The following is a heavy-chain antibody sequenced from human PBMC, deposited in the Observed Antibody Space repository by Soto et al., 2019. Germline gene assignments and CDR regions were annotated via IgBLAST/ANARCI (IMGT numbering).Heavy chain of an antibody. J-gene: IGHJ6*03. CDR1: GFTFSSYG. CDR3: ARDGGFPSMVRGVIIDYYYYMDV. Sequence: GGSLRLSCAASGFTFSSYGMHWVRQAPGKGLEWVAVIWYDGSNKYYADSVKGRFTISRDNSKNTLYLQMNSLRAEDTAVYYCARDGGFPSMVRGVIIDYYYYMDVWGKGTTVTVSS. V-gene: IGHV3-33*01. D-gene: IGHD3-10*01. CDR2: IWYDGSNK.